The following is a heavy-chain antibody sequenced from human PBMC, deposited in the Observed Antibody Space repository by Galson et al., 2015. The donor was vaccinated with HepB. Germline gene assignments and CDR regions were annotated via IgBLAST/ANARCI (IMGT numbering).Heavy chain of an antibody. CDR2: ISHSGST. D-gene: IGHD3-10*01. CDR1: GGSVNSGAHS. Sequence: TLSLTCAVSGGSVNSGAHSWSWIRQPPGKGLEWIGYISHSGSTYYQPSLKSRVTMSVDRSKNQFSLKLTSVTAADTAVYYCAREANYGSGPRHFDNWGQGTLVIVSS. CDR3: AREANYGSGPRHFDN. J-gene: IGHJ4*02. V-gene: IGHV4-30-2*01.